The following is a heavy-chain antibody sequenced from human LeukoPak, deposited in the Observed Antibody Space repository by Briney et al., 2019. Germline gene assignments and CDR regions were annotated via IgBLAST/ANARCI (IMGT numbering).Heavy chain of an antibody. CDR1: GYTFTSHD. CDR2: MNPNSGST. Sequence: GASVKVSCKASGYTFTSHDINWVRQATGQGLEWMGWMNPNSGSTGYAQKFQGRVTITGNTSISTAYMELSGLRCEDTAVYYCARSRSTGYSYYFEYWGQGTLVTVSS. V-gene: IGHV1-8*03. D-gene: IGHD2-15*01. J-gene: IGHJ4*02. CDR3: ARSRSTGYSYYFEY.